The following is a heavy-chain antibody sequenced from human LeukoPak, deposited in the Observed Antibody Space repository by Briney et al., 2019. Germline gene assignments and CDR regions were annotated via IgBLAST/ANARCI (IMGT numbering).Heavy chain of an antibody. J-gene: IGHJ4*02. CDR2: ISAYNGNT. CDR3: ARDTYYYDSSGYPPDY. CDR1: GYTFTSYG. D-gene: IGHD3-22*01. Sequence: ASVKVSCKASGYTFTSYGISWVRQAPGQGLEWMGWISAYNGNTNYAQKLQGRVTMTTDTSTSTAYMELRSLRSDDTAVYYCARDTYYYDSSGYPPDYWGQGTLVIVSS. V-gene: IGHV1-18*01.